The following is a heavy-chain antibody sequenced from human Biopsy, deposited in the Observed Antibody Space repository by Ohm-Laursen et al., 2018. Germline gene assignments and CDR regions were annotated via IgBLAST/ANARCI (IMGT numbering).Heavy chain of an antibody. J-gene: IGHJ6*02. CDR1: GGSISSDY. CDR3: ARATNSTGWPYYYFYGMDV. V-gene: IGHV4-59*01. D-gene: IGHD2/OR15-2a*01. Sequence: TLSLTCTVSGGSISSDYWSWIRKTPGKGLEWIGYIYYSGSTNYNPSLKSRVTISVDTSKNQFSLRLNSVTATDTAVYYCARATNSTGWPYYYFYGMDVWGQGTTVTVSS. CDR2: IYYSGST.